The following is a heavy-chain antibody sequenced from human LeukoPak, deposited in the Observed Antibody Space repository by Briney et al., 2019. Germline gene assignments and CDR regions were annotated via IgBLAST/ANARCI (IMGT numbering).Heavy chain of an antibody. CDR1: GDSISTYY. Sequence: SETLSLTCSVSGDSISTYYWSWVRQAPGKGLEWIGHVSYNGRTNYNPSLKSRAAISLGTSKSHFSLTLNSMTPADTAIYYCARDHGCWSYRYCFFVDVWGKGTTVTVSS. CDR2: VSYNGRT. J-gene: IGHJ6*03. D-gene: IGHD2-15*01. CDR3: ARDHGCWSYRYCFFVDV. V-gene: IGHV4-59*01.